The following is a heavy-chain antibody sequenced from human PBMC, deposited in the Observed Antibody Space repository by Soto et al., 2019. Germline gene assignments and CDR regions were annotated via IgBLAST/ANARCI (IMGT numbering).Heavy chain of an antibody. V-gene: IGHV4-31*03. CDR2: IYYSGST. Sequence: PSETLSLTCTVSGGSISSGGYYWSWIRQHPGKGLEWIGYIYYSGSTYYNPSLKSRVTISVDTSKNQFSLKLSSVTAADTAVYYCASTDIVHTEKGYDYWSQGTLVTVSS. J-gene: IGHJ4*02. CDR3: ASTDIVHTEKGYDY. CDR1: GGSISSGGYY. D-gene: IGHD5-12*01.